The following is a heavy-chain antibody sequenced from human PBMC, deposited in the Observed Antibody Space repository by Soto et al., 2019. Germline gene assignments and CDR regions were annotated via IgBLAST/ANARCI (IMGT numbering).Heavy chain of an antibody. CDR1: GFTFSSYA. CDR3: AKIVGYFDY. D-gene: IGHD1-26*01. Sequence: PGGSLGFSCEASGFTFSSYAMGWVRQAPGKGLGWASAISGSGGSTYYADSVKGRLTISRDNSKNRLYLQMNSLTAEDTAVYYSAKIVGYFDYWGQGTLVTVSS. J-gene: IGHJ4*02. CDR2: ISGSGGST. V-gene: IGHV3-23*01.